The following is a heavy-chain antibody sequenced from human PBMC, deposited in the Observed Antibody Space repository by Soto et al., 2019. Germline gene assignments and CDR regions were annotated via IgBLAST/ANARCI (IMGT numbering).Heavy chain of an antibody. D-gene: IGHD6-13*01. Sequence: PSETLSLTCAVSGGSISSGGYSWSWIRQPPGKGLEWIGYIYHSGSTYYNPSLKSRVTISVDRSKNQFSLKLSSVTAADTAVYYCARLRIAAAGHYNWFDPWGQGTLVTVSS. J-gene: IGHJ5*02. CDR1: GGSISSGGYS. CDR3: ARLRIAAAGHYNWFDP. V-gene: IGHV4-30-2*01. CDR2: IYHSGST.